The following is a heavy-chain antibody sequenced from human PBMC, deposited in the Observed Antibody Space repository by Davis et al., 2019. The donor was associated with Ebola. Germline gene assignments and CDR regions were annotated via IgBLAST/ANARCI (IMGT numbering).Heavy chain of an antibody. CDR2: IYYSGST. V-gene: IGHV4-59*08. J-gene: IGHJ5*02. D-gene: IGHD6-13*01. CDR1: GASISSYY. Sequence: MPSETLSLTCSVSGASISSYYWSWIRQPPGKGLEWIGYIYYSGSTNYNPSLKSRVTISVDTSKNQFSLKLSSVTAAATAMYYCARRGTSSWYAGWFDPWGQGTLVTVSS. CDR3: ARRGTSSWYAGWFDP.